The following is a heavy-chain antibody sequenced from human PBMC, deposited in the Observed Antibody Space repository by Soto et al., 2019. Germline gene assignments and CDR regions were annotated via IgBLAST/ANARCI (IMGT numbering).Heavy chain of an antibody. D-gene: IGHD6-6*01. J-gene: IGHJ4*02. Sequence: ASVKVSCKASGYTFTSYYMHWVRQAPGQGLEWMGIINPSGGSTSYAQKFQGRVTMTRDTSTSTVYMELSSLRSEDTAVYYCAREGAGVSSSRRVYYFDYWGQGTLVTVSS. V-gene: IGHV1-46*01. CDR1: GYTFTSYY. CDR2: INPSGGST. CDR3: AREGAGVSSSRRVYYFDY.